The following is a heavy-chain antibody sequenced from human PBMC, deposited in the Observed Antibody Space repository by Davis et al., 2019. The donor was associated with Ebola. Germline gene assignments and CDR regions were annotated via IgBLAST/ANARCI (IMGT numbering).Heavy chain of an antibody. Sequence: MPGGSLRLSCTVSGGSISSYYWSWIRQPPGKGLEWIGYIYYSGSTNYNPSLKSRVTISLDTSKNQVSLKLSSVTAADTAVYYCARHGQPWLVNNWFAPWGQGTLVTVSS. D-gene: IGHD6-19*01. CDR1: GGSISSYY. CDR2: IYYSGST. CDR3: ARHGQPWLVNNWFAP. J-gene: IGHJ5*02. V-gene: IGHV4-59*08.